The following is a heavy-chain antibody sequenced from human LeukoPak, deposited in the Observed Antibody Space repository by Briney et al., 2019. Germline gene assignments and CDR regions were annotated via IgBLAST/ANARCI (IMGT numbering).Heavy chain of an antibody. CDR3: AKFIVVVVAATSYFDH. V-gene: IGHV3-23*01. J-gene: IGHJ4*02. CDR1: GFTFSSYA. CDR2: ISGSGGST. Sequence: PGGSLRLSCAASGFTFSSYAMSWVRQAPGKGLEWVSAISGSGGSTYYADSVKGRFTISRDNSKNTLYLQMNSLRAEDTAVYYCAKFIVVVVAATSYFDHWGQGTLVTVSS. D-gene: IGHD2-15*01.